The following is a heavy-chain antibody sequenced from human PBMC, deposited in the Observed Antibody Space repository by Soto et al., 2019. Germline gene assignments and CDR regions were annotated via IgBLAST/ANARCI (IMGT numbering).Heavy chain of an antibody. V-gene: IGHV4-59*01. CDR1: GGSINSYF. CDR3: ARAGTNMVQFDY. Sequence: SETLSFTCTVSGGSINSYFWSWIRQSPGKGLEWIGHIYYSGSTSYSPSLKSRVSISVDTSKNQFSLEVHSVTAADTAVYYCARAGTNMVQFDYWGQGTLVTVSS. J-gene: IGHJ4*02. CDR2: IYYSGST. D-gene: IGHD3-10*01.